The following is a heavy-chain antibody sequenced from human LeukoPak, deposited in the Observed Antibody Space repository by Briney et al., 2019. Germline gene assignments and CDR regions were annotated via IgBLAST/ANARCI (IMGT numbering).Heavy chain of an antibody. CDR2: ISSNGGST. CDR3: ARAGVVVVPAALFDY. V-gene: IGHV3-64*01. CDR1: GFTFSSYA. J-gene: IGHJ4*02. D-gene: IGHD2-2*01. Sequence: GGSLRLSCAASGFTFSSYAMHWVRQAPGKGLEYVSAISSNGGSTYYANSVKGRFTISRDNSKNTLYLQMGSLRAEDMAVYYCARAGVVVVPAALFDYWGQGTLVTVSS.